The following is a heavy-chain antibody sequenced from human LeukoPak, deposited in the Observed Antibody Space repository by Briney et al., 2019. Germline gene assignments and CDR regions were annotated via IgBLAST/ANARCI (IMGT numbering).Heavy chain of an antibody. D-gene: IGHD2-15*01. CDR1: GFTFSGYE. V-gene: IGHV3-48*03. CDR3: ATFSSP. Sequence: GGSLRLSCAASGFTFSGYEMNWVRQAPGKGLEWVSYISSSGSPIYYADSVRGRFTISRDNAKNSLYLQMDSLRAEDTAVYYCATFSSPWGQGTLVTVSS. J-gene: IGHJ5*02. CDR2: ISSSGSPI.